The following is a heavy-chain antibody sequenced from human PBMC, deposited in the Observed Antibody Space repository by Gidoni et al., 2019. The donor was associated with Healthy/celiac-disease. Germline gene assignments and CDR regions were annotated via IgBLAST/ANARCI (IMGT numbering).Heavy chain of an antibody. D-gene: IGHD3-3*01. CDR1: GFTCDDYA. Sequence: EVQLVESGGGLVQPGRSLRLSCAASGFTCDDYAMHWVRQAPGKGLEWVSVISWNSGSIVYADSVKGRFTISRDNAKNSLYLQMNSLRAEDTALYYCAKDLKLRFLEWLPYGMDVWGQGTTVTVSS. CDR2: ISWNSGSI. J-gene: IGHJ6*02. CDR3: AKDLKLRFLEWLPYGMDV. V-gene: IGHV3-9*01.